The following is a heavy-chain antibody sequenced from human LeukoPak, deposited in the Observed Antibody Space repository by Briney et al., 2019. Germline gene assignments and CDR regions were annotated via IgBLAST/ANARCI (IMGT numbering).Heavy chain of an antibody. J-gene: IGHJ6*02. Sequence: PGRSLRLSCAASGFTFSSYGMHWVRQAPGKGLEWVAVISYDGSNKYYADSVKGRFTISRDNAKNSPYLQMNSLRAEDTAVYYCARAVLYYYYGMDVWGQGTTVTVSS. CDR3: ARAVLYYYYGMDV. V-gene: IGHV3-30*03. CDR2: ISYDGSNK. CDR1: GFTFSSYG.